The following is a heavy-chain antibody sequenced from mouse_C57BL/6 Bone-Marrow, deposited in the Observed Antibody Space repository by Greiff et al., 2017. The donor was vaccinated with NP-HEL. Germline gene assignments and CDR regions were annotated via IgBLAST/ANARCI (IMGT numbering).Heavy chain of an antibody. Sequence: VHLVESGPELVKPGASVKMSCKASGYTFTDYYMHWVKQKPGKGLEWIGELYPGSGNTYYNEKFKGKATLTADTSSSTAYMQLSSLTSEDSAVYFCARAYYYGSSYLYWYFDVWGTGTTVTVSS. CDR3: RAYYYGSSYLYWYFDV. J-gene: IGHJ1*03. V-gene: IGHV1-83*01. CDR1: YTFTDYYM. CDR2: YPGSGNTY. D-gene: IGHD1-1*01.